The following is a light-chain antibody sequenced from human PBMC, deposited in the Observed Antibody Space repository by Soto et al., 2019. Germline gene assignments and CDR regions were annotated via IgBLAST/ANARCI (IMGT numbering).Light chain of an antibody. CDR2: GAS. Sequence: EIEMTQSPATLSVSPGGRATLSCRASQSIGDTLAWYQQKPCQAPRLLIYGASSRVTGFPASFGGSWSGTDFTLTISILQSDDVAVYYCQQYDNSPWTFGQGTKVEIK. CDR3: QQYDNSPWT. CDR1: QSIGDT. J-gene: IGKJ1*01. V-gene: IGKV3-15*01.